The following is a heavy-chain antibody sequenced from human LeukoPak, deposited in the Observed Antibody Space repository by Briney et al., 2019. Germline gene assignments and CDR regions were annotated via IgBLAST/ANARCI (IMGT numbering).Heavy chain of an antibody. V-gene: IGHV3-21*01. Sequence: GGSLRLSCAASGFTFSSYSMNWVRQAPGKGLEWVSSISSSSSYIYYADSVKGRFTISRDNAKNSLYLQMNSLRAEDTAVYYCITVYEGTQDALDIWGQGTTVSVSS. D-gene: IGHD2/OR15-2a*01. J-gene: IGHJ3*02. CDR1: GFTFSSYS. CDR2: ISSSSSYI. CDR3: ITVYEGTQDALDI.